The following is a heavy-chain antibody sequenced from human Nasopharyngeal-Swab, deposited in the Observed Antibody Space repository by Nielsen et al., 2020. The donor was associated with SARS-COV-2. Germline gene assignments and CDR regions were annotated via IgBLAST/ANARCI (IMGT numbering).Heavy chain of an antibody. CDR1: GFIFSSYA. CDR3: ARAGGGYSYADY. D-gene: IGHD5-18*01. J-gene: IGHJ4*02. V-gene: IGHV3-30-3*01. Sequence: GESLKISCAASGFIFSSYAMHWVRQAPGKGLEWVAVISYDESNKYYADSVKGRFTISRDNSKNTLYLQMNSLRAEDTAMYYCARAGGGYSYADYWGQGTLVTVSS. CDR2: ISYDESNK.